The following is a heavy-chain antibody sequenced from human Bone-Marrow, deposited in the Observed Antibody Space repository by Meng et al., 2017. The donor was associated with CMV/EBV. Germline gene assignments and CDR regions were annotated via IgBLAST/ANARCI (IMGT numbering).Heavy chain of an antibody. D-gene: IGHD4-17*01. CDR3: SRSPTVTTLRLVDY. V-gene: IGHV4-4*02. CDR2: IYHSGST. J-gene: IGHJ4*02. CDR1: GGSISSSNW. Sequence: SETLSLTCAVSGGSISSSNWWSWVRQPPGKGLEWIGEIYHSGSTNYNPSPKSRVTISEDKSKTQFSLKLSSVTAADTAVYYCSRSPTVTTLRLVDYWGQGTVVTVSS.